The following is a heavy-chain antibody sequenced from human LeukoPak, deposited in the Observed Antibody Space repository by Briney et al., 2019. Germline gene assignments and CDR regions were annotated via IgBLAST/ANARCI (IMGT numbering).Heavy chain of an antibody. V-gene: IGHV3-30*02. CDR1: GFTFSNYG. Sequence: PGGSLRLSCAASGFTFSNYGMHWVRQAPGRGLEWVAFIRYNGSNKYYTDSVKGRFTISRDNSKNTLYLQMNSLRAEDTAVYYCAKGRMPTQPYLGMGGMDVWGKGTTVTVSS. J-gene: IGHJ6*03. D-gene: IGHD3-16*01. CDR3: AKGRMPTQPYLGMGGMDV. CDR2: IRYNGSNK.